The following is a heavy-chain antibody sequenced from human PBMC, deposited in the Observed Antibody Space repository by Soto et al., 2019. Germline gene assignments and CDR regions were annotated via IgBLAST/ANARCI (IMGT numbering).Heavy chain of an antibody. D-gene: IGHD6-13*01. Sequence: HITLKESGPTLGKTTQILTLTCTYSGFSLSHSGVGVGWISQPPGEALEWLALIYWDDDKRYSPSLKSRLTTTKDTSKNQVVLTMTNMDPVDTATYYCAHRTSSSWYDDYWGQGTRFTVSP. V-gene: IGHV2-5*02. CDR3: AHRTSSSWYDDY. J-gene: IGHJ4*02. CDR1: GFSLSHSGVG. CDR2: IYWDDDK.